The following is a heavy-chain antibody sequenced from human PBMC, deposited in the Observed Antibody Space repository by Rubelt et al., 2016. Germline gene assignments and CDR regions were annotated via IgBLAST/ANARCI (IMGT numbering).Heavy chain of an antibody. CDR3: ARGGRSQYYFDY. CDR2: ISYDGSNK. V-gene: IGHV3-30*04. CDR1: GFTFSSYA. Sequence: QVQLVESGGGVVQPGRSLRLSCAASGFTFSSYAMHWVRQAPGKGLEWVAVISYDGSNKYYADSVKGRFTISRDNSKNTLYLQMNILRAVDTAVYYCARGGRSQYYFDYWGQGTLVTVSS. J-gene: IGHJ4*02. D-gene: IGHD3-3*01.